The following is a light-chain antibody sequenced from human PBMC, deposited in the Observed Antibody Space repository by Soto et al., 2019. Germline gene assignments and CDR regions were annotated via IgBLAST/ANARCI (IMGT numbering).Light chain of an antibody. Sequence: SYELTQPPSVSVSPGQTASITCSGDKLGDKYACWYQQKAGQSPVLVIYQDNKRPSGIPERFSGSNSGNTATLTISGTQAMDEADYFCQAWDSSLFVFGTGTKVTVL. CDR1: KLGDKY. V-gene: IGLV3-1*01. CDR3: QAWDSSLFV. J-gene: IGLJ1*01. CDR2: QDN.